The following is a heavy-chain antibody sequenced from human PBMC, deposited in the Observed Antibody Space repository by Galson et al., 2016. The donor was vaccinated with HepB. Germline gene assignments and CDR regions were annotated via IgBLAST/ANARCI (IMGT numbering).Heavy chain of an antibody. Sequence: SVKVSCKASGYPFYNYGITWVRQAPGQGLEWMGWISVNSGNTNYVQKLQGRVTMTTDTSTSTAYMELRSLTSDDTAVYFCARDVNYAFDIWGQGTMVTVSS. CDR3: ARDVNYAFDI. D-gene: IGHD1-1*01. CDR2: ISVNSGNT. CDR1: GYPFYNYG. J-gene: IGHJ3*02. V-gene: IGHV1-18*01.